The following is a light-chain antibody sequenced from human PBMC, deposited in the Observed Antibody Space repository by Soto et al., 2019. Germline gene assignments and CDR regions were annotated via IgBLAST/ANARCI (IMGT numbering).Light chain of an antibody. V-gene: IGKV3-15*01. CDR3: QQYTNWPLT. J-gene: IGKJ4*01. CDR2: GAS. Sequence: EIVMTQSPATLSVSPGGRATLSCRASQSVSSNLAWYQQKPGQAPRLLVYGASTRATGIPARFSGSGSGTEFTLTISSPQSEDFAVYYCQQYTNWPLTFGGGAKVEIK. CDR1: QSVSSN.